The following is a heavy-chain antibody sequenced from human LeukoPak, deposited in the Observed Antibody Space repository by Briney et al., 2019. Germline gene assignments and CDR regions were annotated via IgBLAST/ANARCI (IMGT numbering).Heavy chain of an antibody. V-gene: IGHV3-23*01. D-gene: IGHD6-19*01. CDR1: GFTFSRNV. CDR2: IPASGGST. Sequence: GGSLRLSCVASGFTFSRNVMIWVRQAPGKGLEWVSSIPASGGSTYYADTVKGRFTISRDNSKNSLYLQMNSLRAEDTAVYYCAKESSGGWYFDYWGQGTLVTVSS. CDR3: AKESSGGWYFDY. J-gene: IGHJ4*02.